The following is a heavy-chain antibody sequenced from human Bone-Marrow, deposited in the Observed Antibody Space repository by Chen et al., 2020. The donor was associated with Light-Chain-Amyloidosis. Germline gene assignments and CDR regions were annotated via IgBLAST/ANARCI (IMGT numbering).Heavy chain of an antibody. J-gene: IGHJ6*02. Sequence: QAQLVQSGAEVKKPGSSVKVSCKAAGGTFSSYQVTWVRQAPGHGLEWMGGIIPFFGTTNYAQNFQGRVTITADKSTGTAYMELNSLTSEDTAIYYCARDRTYADYGSYGMDVWGQGTTVTVTS. CDR2: IIPFFGTT. CDR1: GGTFSSYQ. V-gene: IGHV1-69*06. CDR3: ARDRTYADYGSYGMDV. D-gene: IGHD4-17*01.